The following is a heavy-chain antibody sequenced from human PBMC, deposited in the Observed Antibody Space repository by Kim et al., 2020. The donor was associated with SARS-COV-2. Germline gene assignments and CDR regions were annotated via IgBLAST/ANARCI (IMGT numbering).Heavy chain of an antibody. Sequence: SVKGRFTISRDNSKNTLYLQMNSLRAEDTAVYHCAKDEEGSSWAYYGMDVWGQGTTVTVSS. J-gene: IGHJ6*02. CDR3: AKDEEGSSWAYYGMDV. D-gene: IGHD6-13*01. V-gene: IGHV3-30*02.